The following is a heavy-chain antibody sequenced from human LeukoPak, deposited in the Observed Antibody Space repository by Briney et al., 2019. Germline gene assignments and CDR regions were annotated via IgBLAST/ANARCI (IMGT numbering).Heavy chain of an antibody. CDR1: GGTFSSYA. Sequence: ASVKVSCKASGGTFSSYAISWVRQAPGQGLEWMGGIIPIFGTANYAQKFQGRVTITADKSTSTAYMELSSLRSEDTAVYYCARLGYGTDAGDDFDYWGQGTLVTGSS. D-gene: IGHD4-17*01. CDR3: ARLGYGTDAGDDFDY. J-gene: IGHJ4*02. CDR2: IIPIFGTA. V-gene: IGHV1-69*06.